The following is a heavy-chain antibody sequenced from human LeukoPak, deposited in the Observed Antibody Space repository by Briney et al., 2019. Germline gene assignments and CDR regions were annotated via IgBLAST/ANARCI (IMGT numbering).Heavy chain of an antibody. J-gene: IGHJ4*02. Sequence: GGSLRLSCAASGFTFSDYGMHWVRQAPGKGLEWVAFIQSDGSEKSSADSVKGRFSISRDKSKNTLYLQMDSLRAEDTAVYYCAMPDYWGQGTLVTVSS. CDR3: AMPDY. CDR2: IQSDGSEK. CDR1: GFTFSDYG. V-gene: IGHV3-30*02.